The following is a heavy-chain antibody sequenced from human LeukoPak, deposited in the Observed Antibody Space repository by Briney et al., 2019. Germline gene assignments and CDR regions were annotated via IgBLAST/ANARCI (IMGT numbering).Heavy chain of an antibody. CDR3: ARHGEWDYGDPGWFDP. J-gene: IGHJ5*02. CDR2: IYYSGST. V-gene: IGHV4-38-2*02. CDR1: GYSISSGYY. Sequence: PSETLSLTCTVSGYSISSGYYWGWIRQTPGKGLEWIGSIYYSGSTYYNPSLKSRVTISVDTSKNQFSLKLSSVTAADTAVYYCARHGEWDYGDPGWFDPWGQGTLVTVSS. D-gene: IGHD4-17*01.